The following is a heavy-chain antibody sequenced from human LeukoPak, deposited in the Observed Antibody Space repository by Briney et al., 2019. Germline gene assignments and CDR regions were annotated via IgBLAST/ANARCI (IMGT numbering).Heavy chain of an antibody. D-gene: IGHD3-3*02. CDR1: GFTVSSNY. J-gene: IGHJ4*02. Sequence: PGGSLRLSCAASGFTVSSNYMNWVRQAPGKGLEWVSVIYSGGSTYYADSVKGRFTISRDNSKNTLYLQMNSLRAEDTAVYYCARVFSGYFDYWGQGTLVTVSS. V-gene: IGHV3-53*01. CDR2: IYSGGST. CDR3: ARVFSGYFDY.